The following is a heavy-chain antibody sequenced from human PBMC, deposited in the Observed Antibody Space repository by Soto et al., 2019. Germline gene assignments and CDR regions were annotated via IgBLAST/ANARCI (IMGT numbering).Heavy chain of an antibody. CDR3: ARVDYDSDAFDI. CDR1: GYTFTSYD. Sequence: QVQLVQSGAEVKKPGASVKVSCNASGYTFTSYDINWVRQATGPGLEWMGWMNPNSGNTGYAQKFQGRVTMTRNTSISTAYMELSSLRSEDTAVYYCARVDYDSDAFDIWGQGTMVTVSS. D-gene: IGHD4-17*01. J-gene: IGHJ3*02. V-gene: IGHV1-8*01. CDR2: MNPNSGNT.